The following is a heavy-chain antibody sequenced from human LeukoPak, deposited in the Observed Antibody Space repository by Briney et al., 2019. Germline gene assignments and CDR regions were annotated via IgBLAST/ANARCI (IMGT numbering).Heavy chain of an antibody. V-gene: IGHV1-46*01. CDR2: INPSGGST. Sequence: GASVKVSCKASGYTFTTYYMHWVRQAPGQGLEWMGIINPSGGSTTYAQKFQGRVTMTRDTSTSTVYMELSSLRSEDTAVFFCARAFTVRSRIDYWGQGTLVT. CDR3: ARAFTVRSRIDY. D-gene: IGHD4-11*01. J-gene: IGHJ4*02. CDR1: GYTFTTYY.